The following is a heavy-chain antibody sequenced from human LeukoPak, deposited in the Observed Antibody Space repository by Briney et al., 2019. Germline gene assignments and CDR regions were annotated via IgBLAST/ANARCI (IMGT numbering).Heavy chain of an antibody. J-gene: IGHJ1*01. CDR2: ISHSGAT. D-gene: IGHD2-2*01. CDR3: AAYCSSNSCYGYFPH. V-gene: IGHV4-30-4*01. Sequence: SSQTLSLTCTVSGGSVSSGDYYWSWIRQSPEKVLEWIGYISHSGATNYNPSLKSRIAISLDTSRQHFSLKMTSVTAADTVIYFCAAYCSSNSCYGYFPHWGHGDPFTVSS. CDR1: GGSVSSGDYY.